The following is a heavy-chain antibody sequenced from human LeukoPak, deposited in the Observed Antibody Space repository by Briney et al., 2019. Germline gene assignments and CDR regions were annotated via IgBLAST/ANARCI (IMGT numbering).Heavy chain of an antibody. Sequence: GGSLRLSCAASGFTFDDYAMHWVRQSPVRGLEWVAMISIDGDYTSYADSLKGRFTISRDNSKNTLFLQMTSLTAEDTAVYYCARVFYSQIYYYMDVWGKGTTVTVSS. CDR2: ISIDGDYT. D-gene: IGHD4-11*01. V-gene: IGHV3-30-3*01. J-gene: IGHJ6*03. CDR1: GFTFDDYA. CDR3: ARVFYSQIYYYMDV.